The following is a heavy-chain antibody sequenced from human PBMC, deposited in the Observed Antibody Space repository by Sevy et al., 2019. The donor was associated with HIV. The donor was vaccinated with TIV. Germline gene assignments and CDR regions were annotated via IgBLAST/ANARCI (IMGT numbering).Heavy chain of an antibody. V-gene: IGHV3-20*04. CDR3: AAQHYYDNSGYH. D-gene: IGHD3-22*01. J-gene: IGHJ5*02. CDR2: INWDGSST. CDR1: GFTFDDYG. Sequence: GGSLRLSCAASGFTFDDYGMNWVRQVPGKGLEWVSGINWDGSSTGYVESVKGRFTISRDNTKNSLYLQMNSLRAEDTALYYCAAQHYYDNSGYHWGRGILVTVSS.